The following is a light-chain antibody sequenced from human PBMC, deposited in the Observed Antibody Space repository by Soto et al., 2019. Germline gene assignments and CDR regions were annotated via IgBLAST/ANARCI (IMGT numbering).Light chain of an antibody. V-gene: IGKV1-5*01. J-gene: IGKJ2*01. CDR3: QQYNSYSYT. CDR1: QYISTW. Sequence: DIQMTQSPSTLSASVGDRVTITCRASQYISTWLAWYQQKPGKAPKLLIYDASTLESGVPSRFSGSRSGTEFTLTISSLQPDDFATYYCQQYNSYSYTFGQGTKLEI. CDR2: DAS.